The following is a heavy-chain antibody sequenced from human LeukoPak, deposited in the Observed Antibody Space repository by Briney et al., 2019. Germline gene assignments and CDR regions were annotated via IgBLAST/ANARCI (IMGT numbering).Heavy chain of an antibody. CDR2: ISNSGGST. V-gene: IGHV3-23*01. J-gene: IGHJ4*02. D-gene: IGHD3-3*01. CDR3: ARAPREWLLGYYFDY. Sequence: GGSLRLSCAASGFTFSNFPMAWVRQAPGKGLEWVSLISNSGGSTYYADSVKGRFTISRDNSKNTVDLQMNSLRVEDTAVYYCARAPREWLLGYYFDYWGQGTLVTVSS. CDR1: GFTFSNFP.